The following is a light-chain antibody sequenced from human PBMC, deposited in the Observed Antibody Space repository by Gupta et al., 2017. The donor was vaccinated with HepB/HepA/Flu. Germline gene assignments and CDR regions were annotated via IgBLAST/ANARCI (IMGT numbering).Light chain of an antibody. V-gene: IGKV3-20*01. CDR2: GAS. Sequence: EIVLTQSPGTLSLSPGERATLSCRASRSISSTFLAWYQQKPGQAPRLLISGASSRATGIPDRCSGSGSGTDFTLSISRLEAEDFAVYYCQQYGDSPLTFGGGTKVEIK. CDR1: RSISSTF. J-gene: IGKJ4*01. CDR3: QQYGDSPLT.